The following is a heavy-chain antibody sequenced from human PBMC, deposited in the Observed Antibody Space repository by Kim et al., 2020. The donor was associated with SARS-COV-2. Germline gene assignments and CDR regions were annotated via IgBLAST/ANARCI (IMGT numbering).Heavy chain of an antibody. J-gene: IGHJ4*02. V-gene: IGHV3-15*01. CDR1: GFTFSNAW. D-gene: IGHD3-10*01. Sequence: GGSLRLSCAASGFTFSNAWMSWVRQAPGKGLEWVGRIKSKTDGGTTDYAAPVKGRFTISRDDSKNTLYLQMNSLKTEDTAVYYCTTDGAIWFGELYSNYFDYWGQGTLVTVSS. CDR2: IKSKTDGGTT. CDR3: TTDGAIWFGELYSNYFDY.